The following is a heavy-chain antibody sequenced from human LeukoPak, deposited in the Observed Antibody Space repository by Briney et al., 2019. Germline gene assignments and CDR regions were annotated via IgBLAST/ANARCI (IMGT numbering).Heavy chain of an antibody. Sequence: PGGSLRLSCSPSGFTFSTYALHWVRQAPGKGLEYVAAISSDGSGTYYADSMKGRFTISRDNSKNTLYLQVSSLRADDTAVYYCVRGLWVAEAGRGDHWGQGTLVTVSS. CDR1: GFTFSTYA. J-gene: IGHJ4*02. D-gene: IGHD6-19*01. CDR2: ISSDGSGT. CDR3: VRGLWVAEAGRGDH. V-gene: IGHV3-64D*09.